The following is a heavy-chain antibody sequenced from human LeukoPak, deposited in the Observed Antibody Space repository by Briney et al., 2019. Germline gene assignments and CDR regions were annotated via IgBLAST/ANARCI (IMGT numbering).Heavy chain of an antibody. CDR1: GYTFTNYG. Sequence: ASVKVSCKASGYTFTNYGISWVRQAPGQGLEWMAWISTYDHDTNYAQKFRGRVTMTTDTSTSTTYMELRSLGSDDTAVYYCVRDYFCSGGTCDDCFDPWGQGTLVTVSS. J-gene: IGHJ5*02. CDR2: ISTYDHDT. D-gene: IGHD2-15*01. V-gene: IGHV1-18*01. CDR3: VRDYFCSGGTCDDCFDP.